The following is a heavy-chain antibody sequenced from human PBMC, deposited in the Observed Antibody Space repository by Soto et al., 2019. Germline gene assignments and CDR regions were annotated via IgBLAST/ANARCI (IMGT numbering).Heavy chain of an antibody. CDR2: FYHSGST. V-gene: IGHV4-59*12. Sequence: PSETLSLTCTVSRGSISDYYWGWIRQPPGKGLEWVGYFYHSGSTYYNPSLKSRVTISVDRTKNQFSLKLSSVTAADTAVYYCARRFFSGYGVVWFDPWGQGTLVTVSS. CDR1: RGSISDYY. J-gene: IGHJ5*02. D-gene: IGHD5-12*01. CDR3: ARRFFSGYGVVWFDP.